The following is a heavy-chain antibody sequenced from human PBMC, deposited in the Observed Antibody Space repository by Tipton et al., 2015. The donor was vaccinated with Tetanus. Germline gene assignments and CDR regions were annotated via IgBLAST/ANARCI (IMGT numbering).Heavy chain of an antibody. CDR3: AREADCSGGSYFSWVFDN. V-gene: IGHV3-33*01. J-gene: IGHJ4*02. D-gene: IGHD2-15*01. Sequence: SLRLSCAASGFIFSSYGIHWVRQAPGKGLEWVAVSWYDGTDQYYADSVKGRFTLSRDNSKNTLYLQMNSLRAEDTALYYCAREADCSGGSYFSWVFDNWGQGTQVTVSS. CDR1: GFIFSSYG. CDR2: SWYDGTDQ.